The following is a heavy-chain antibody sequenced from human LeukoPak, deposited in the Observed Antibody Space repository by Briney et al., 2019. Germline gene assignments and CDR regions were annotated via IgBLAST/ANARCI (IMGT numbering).Heavy chain of an antibody. CDR3: ARRKRGYSGYVHYYGMDV. CDR2: MNPNSGNT. V-gene: IGHV1-8*01. J-gene: IGHJ6*02. CDR1: GYTFTSYD. D-gene: IGHD5-12*01. Sequence: ASVKVSCKASGYTFTSYDINWVRQATGQGLEWMGWMNPNSGNTGYAQKFQGRVTVTRNTSISTAYMELSSLRSEDTAVYYCARRKRGYSGYVHYYGMDVWGQGTTVTVSS.